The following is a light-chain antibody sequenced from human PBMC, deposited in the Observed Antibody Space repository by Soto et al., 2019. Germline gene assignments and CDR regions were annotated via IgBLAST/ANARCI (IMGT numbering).Light chain of an antibody. J-gene: IGKJ1*01. Sequence: IQMTQSPSTLSASVGDRVTITCRASQSISSWLAWYQQKPGQAPRLLIYDVSSLQSGVPSRFSGSGSATEFTLTISSLQPDDFATYYCQQYESYWTFGQGTKVDI. V-gene: IGKV1-5*01. CDR2: DVS. CDR1: QSISSW. CDR3: QQYESYWT.